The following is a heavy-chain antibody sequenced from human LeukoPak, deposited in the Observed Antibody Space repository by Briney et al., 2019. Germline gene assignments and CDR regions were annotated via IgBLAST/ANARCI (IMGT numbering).Heavy chain of an antibody. V-gene: IGHV4-59*08. CDR3: ARHIYRTFHFDY. CDR2: IYYNGSP. CDR1: GGSISSYY. D-gene: IGHD1-14*01. J-gene: IGHJ4*02. Sequence: SETLSLTCTVSGGSISSYYWSWIRQPPGKGLEWIGYIYYNGSPNYSPSLKSRVTLSIDTSTNQFSLKLSSVTAADTAVYYCARHIYRTFHFDYWGQGTLVTVSS.